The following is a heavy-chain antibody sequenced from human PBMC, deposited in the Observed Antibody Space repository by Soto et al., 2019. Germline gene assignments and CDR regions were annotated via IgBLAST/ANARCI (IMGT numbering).Heavy chain of an antibody. CDR2: INHSGST. Sequence: SETLSLTCAVYGGSFSGYYWSWIRQPPGKGLEWIGEINHSGSTNYNPSLKSRVTISVDTSKNQFSLKLSSVTAADTAVYYCARGIAVAGNGMYYYYGMDVWGQGTTVTVSS. V-gene: IGHV4-34*01. CDR3: ARGIAVAGNGMYYYYGMDV. D-gene: IGHD6-19*01. CDR1: GGSFSGYY. J-gene: IGHJ6*02.